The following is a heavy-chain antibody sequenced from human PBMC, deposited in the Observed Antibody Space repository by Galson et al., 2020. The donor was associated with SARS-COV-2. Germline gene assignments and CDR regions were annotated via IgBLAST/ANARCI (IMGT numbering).Heavy chain of an antibody. CDR1: GFTFSNAW. V-gene: IGHV3-15*01. Sequence: GGSLRLSCAASGFTFSNAWMSWVRQAPGKGLEWVGRIKSKTDGGTTDYAAPVKGRFTISRDDSKNTLYLQMNSLKTEDTAVYYCTTAPYYYDSSGYRPWGENFDYWGQGTLVTVSS. CDR3: TTAPYYYDSSGYRPWGENFDY. J-gene: IGHJ4*02. D-gene: IGHD3-22*01. CDR2: IKSKTDGGTT.